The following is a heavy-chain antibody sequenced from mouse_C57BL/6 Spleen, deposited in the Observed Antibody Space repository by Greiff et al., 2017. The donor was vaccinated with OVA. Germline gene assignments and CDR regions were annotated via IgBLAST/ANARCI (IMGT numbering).Heavy chain of an antibody. CDR1: GFTFSDYY. J-gene: IGHJ4*01. CDR3: AREGDGNYYAMDY. D-gene: IGHD2-1*01. CDR2: INYDGGST. V-gene: IGHV5-16*01. Sequence: EVKLMESEGGLVQPGSSMKLSCTASGFTFSDYYIAWVSQVPEKGLEWVANINYDGGSTYYLDYLKSRFTISRDNAKNIRYLQMSSLKSEDTATYYCAREGDGNYYAMDYWGQGTSVTVSS.